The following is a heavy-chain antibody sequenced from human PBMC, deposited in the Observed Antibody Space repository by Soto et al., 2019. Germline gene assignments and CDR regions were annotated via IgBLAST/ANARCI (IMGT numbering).Heavy chain of an antibody. CDR2: IYHNGTT. Sequence: ASDTMSLGSAVSGGSIMSTHWWTWVRQTPGKGLEWIGEIYHNGTTNYIQSLKSRLTISVDTARSHFTLSLTPVLVSDTHTYFCARGPQYWGPGQLVTVPS. CDR3: ARGPQY. J-gene: IGHJ4*02. V-gene: IGHV4-4*02. CDR1: GGSIMSTHW.